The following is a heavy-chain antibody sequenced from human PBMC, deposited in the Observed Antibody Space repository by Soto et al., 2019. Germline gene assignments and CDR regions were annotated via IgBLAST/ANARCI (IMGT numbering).Heavy chain of an antibody. CDR3: ARDGPGCSSTSCLNYYYYYMDV. CDR1: GFTVSSNY. Sequence: GGSLRLSCAASGFTVSSNYMSWVRQAPGKGLEWVSVIYSGGSTYYADSVKGRFTISRDNSKNTLYLQMNSLGAEDTAVYYCARDGPGCSSTSCLNYYYYYMDVWGKGTTVTVSS. J-gene: IGHJ6*03. CDR2: IYSGGST. V-gene: IGHV3-66*01. D-gene: IGHD2-2*01.